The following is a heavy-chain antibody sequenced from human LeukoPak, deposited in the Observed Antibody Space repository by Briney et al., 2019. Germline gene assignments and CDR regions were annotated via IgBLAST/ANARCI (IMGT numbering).Heavy chain of an antibody. CDR2: IKQDGSEK. J-gene: IGHJ6*04. CDR1: GLSISSYA. V-gene: IGHV3-7*01. D-gene: IGHD3-10*02. CDR3: AELGITMIGGV. Sequence: GGSRRLSCAASGLSISSYAMSWVRQAPGKGLEWVANIKQDGSEKYYVDSVKGRFPISRDNAKNSLYLQMNSLRAEDTAVYYCAELGITMIGGVWGKGTTVTISS.